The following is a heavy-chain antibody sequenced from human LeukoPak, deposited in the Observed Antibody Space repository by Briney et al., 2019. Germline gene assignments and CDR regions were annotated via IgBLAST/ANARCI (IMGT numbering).Heavy chain of an antibody. J-gene: IGHJ5*02. CDR2: IIPILGIA. D-gene: IGHD1-26*01. CDR1: GGTFSSYA. CDR3: ASSGGATKDP. V-gene: IGHV1-69*04. Sequence: ASVKVSCKASGGTFSSYAISWVRQAPGQGLEWMGRIIPILGIANYARKLQGRVTITADKSTSTAYMELSSLRSEDTAVYYCASSGGATKDPWGQGTLVTVSS.